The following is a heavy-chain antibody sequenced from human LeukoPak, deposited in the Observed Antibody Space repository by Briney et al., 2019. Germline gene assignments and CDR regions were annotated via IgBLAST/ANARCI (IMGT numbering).Heavy chain of an antibody. J-gene: IGHJ5*02. CDR3: VKCGSTTSCYAGRGDNWFDP. D-gene: IGHD2-2*01. CDR2: IGGSGSHT. Sequence: PGGSLRLSCAASGFTFSSYAMTWLRQAPRKGLEWVSGIGGSGSHTYYADSVKGRFTISRDNSKNTLHLQMNSLRAEDTAIYYCVKCGSTTSCYAGRGDNWFDPWGQGTLVTVSS. V-gene: IGHV3-23*01. CDR1: GFTFSSYA.